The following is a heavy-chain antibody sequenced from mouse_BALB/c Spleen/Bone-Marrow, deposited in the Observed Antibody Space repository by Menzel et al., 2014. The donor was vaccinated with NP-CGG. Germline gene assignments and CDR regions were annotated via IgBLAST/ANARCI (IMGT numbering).Heavy chain of an antibody. V-gene: IGHV1-82*01. CDR2: IYPGDGDT. Sequence: VKLQESGPELVKPGASVKISCKASGHAFSSSWMNWVKQRPGQGLEWIGRIYPGDGDTNYNGKFKGKATLTADKSSSTAYMQLSSLTSVDSAVYFCARSDGYRTMDYWRQGTSVTVSS. D-gene: IGHD2-3*01. CDR3: ARSDGYRTMDY. CDR1: GHAFSSSW. J-gene: IGHJ4*01.